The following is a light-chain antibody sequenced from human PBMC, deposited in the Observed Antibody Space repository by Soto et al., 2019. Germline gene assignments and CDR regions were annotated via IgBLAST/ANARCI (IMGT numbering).Light chain of an antibody. CDR2: DTS. J-gene: IGKJ5*01. V-gene: IGKV3-15*01. CDR1: QSVSIH. Sequence: ETVEPRSGEKLSVWLGASDTISCRASQSVSIHLAWYQQKPGQAPRLLIYDTSTRATGIPARFSGSGSGTEFTLTISSLQSEDFAVYYCQQYSNWPPITVGQGTRLEI. CDR3: QQYSNWPPIT.